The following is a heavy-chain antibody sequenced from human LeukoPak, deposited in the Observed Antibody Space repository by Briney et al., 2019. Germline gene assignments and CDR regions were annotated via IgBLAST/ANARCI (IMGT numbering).Heavy chain of an antibody. D-gene: IGHD6-19*01. Sequence: GGSLRLSCAASGFTFSSYEMNWVRQAPGKGLEWVSCISSSGSTIYYADSVKGRFTISRDNAKNSLYLQMNSLRAEDTAVYYCARATPGIAVAGDYWGQGTLVTVSS. CDR3: ARATPGIAVAGDY. CDR2: ISSSGSTI. V-gene: IGHV3-48*03. J-gene: IGHJ4*02. CDR1: GFTFSSYE.